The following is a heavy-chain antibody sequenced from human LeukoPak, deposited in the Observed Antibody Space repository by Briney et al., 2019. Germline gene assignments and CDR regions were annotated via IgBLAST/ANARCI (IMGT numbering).Heavy chain of an antibody. CDR2: INPSGGST. CDR3: ARTAVRGVIGHDHYYYYYYMDV. V-gene: IGHV1-46*01. D-gene: IGHD3-10*01. Sequence: GASVKVSCKASGYTFTSYYMHWVRQAPGQGLEWMGIINPSGGSTSYAQKFQGRVTMTRDMSTSTVYMELSSLRSEDTAVYYCARTAVRGVIGHDHYYYYYYMDVWGKGTTVTVSS. CDR1: GYTFTSYY. J-gene: IGHJ6*03.